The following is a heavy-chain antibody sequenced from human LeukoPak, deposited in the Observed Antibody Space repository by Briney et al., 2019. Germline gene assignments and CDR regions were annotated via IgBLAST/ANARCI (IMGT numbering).Heavy chain of an antibody. D-gene: IGHD5/OR15-5a*01. CDR2: ISRSSYYI. Sequence: GGSLRLSCAGSGFTFSSYSMNWVRQAPGQGLEWVTSISRSSYYIYYTDSVKGRFTISRDNAKHSLYLQMNSLRAEDTAVYYCARDPPLVSGPVYYYYYMDVWGKGTTVTVSS. V-gene: IGHV3-21*01. CDR1: GFTFSSYS. CDR3: ARDPPLVSGPVYYYYYMDV. J-gene: IGHJ6*03.